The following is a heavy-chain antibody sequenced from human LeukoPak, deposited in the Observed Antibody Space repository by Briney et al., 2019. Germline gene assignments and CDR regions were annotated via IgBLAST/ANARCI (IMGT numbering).Heavy chain of an antibody. CDR1: GDSFSNYY. J-gene: IGHJ5*01. CDR3: ASSPRLTTSWFLFDS. V-gene: IGHV4-59*08. D-gene: IGHD2-2*01. CDR2: VYYSGST. Sequence: SETLSLTCSVSGDSFSNYYWTWIRQPPGKGLEWIGYVYYSGSTNYNPSLKTRLHLSVDTAKNRFSLKLSSVTAADTAVYYCASSPRLTTSWFLFDSWGHGTLVTVSS.